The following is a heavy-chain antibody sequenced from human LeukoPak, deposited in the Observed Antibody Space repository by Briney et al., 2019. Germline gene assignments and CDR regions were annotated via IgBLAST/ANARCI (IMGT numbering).Heavy chain of an antibody. CDR1: GYTFTGYY. J-gene: IGHJ1*01. D-gene: IGHD3-22*01. Sequence: ASVKVSCKASGYTFTGYYMHWVRQAPGQGLEWMGWINPNSGGTNYAQRFQGRVTMTRDTSISTAYMELSRLRSDDTAVYYCARGYYDSSDYEYFQHWGQGTLVTVSS. CDR3: ARGYYDSSDYEYFQH. V-gene: IGHV1-2*02. CDR2: INPNSGGT.